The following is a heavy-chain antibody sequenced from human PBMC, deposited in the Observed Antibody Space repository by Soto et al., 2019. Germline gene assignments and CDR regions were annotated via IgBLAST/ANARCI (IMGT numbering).Heavy chain of an antibody. J-gene: IGHJ4*02. D-gene: IGHD1-20*01. CDR2: INWNGGST. CDR1: GVHFPAYA. Sequence: GGSLRLSCASSGVHFPAYAMNWVRQAPGKGLEWVSGINWNGGSTGYADSVKGRFTISRDNAKNSLYLQMNSLRAEDTALYHCARDFLYNWNDADNYWGQGTLVTVSS. CDR3: ARDFLYNWNDADNY. V-gene: IGHV3-20*01.